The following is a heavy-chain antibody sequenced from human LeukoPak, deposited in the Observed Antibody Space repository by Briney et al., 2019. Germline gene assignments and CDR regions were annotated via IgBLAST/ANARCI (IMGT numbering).Heavy chain of an antibody. Sequence: GGSLRLSCAASGFTFSSYGMHWVRQAPGKGLEWVAFIRYDGSNKYYADSVKGRFTISRDNSKNTLYLHVNSLRPEDTAVYYCAKDRSLKSYDAFDIWGQGTMVTVSS. J-gene: IGHJ3*02. V-gene: IGHV3-30*02. CDR2: IRYDGSNK. CDR1: GFTFSSYG. CDR3: AKDRSLKSYDAFDI. D-gene: IGHD2-8*01.